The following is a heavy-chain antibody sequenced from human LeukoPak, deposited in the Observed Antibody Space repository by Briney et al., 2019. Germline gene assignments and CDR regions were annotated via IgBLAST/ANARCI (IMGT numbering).Heavy chain of an antibody. CDR1: GGSFSGYY. D-gene: IGHD1-14*01. CDR2: INHSGST. Sequence: PSEPLSLTCAVYGGSFSGYYWSWIRQPSGKGLEWIGEINHSGSTNYNPSLKSRVTISVDTSKNQFSLKLSSVTAADTAVYYCARDRGEPLFDYWGQGTLVTVSS. J-gene: IGHJ4*02. V-gene: IGHV4-34*01. CDR3: ARDRGEPLFDY.